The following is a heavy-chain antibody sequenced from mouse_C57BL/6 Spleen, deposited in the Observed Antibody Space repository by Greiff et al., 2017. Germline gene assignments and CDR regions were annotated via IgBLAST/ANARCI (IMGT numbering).Heavy chain of an antibody. V-gene: IGHV1-74*01. J-gene: IGHJ4*01. CDR2: IHPSDSDT. Sequence: VQLQQPGAELVKPGASVKVSCKASGYTFTSYWMHWVKQRPGQGLEWIGRIHPSDSDTNYNQKFKGKATLTVDKSSSTAYMQLSSLTSEDSAVYYCAMNYGSSFYAMDYWGQGTSGTVSS. CDR3: AMNYGSSFYAMDY. CDR1: GYTFTSYW. D-gene: IGHD1-1*01.